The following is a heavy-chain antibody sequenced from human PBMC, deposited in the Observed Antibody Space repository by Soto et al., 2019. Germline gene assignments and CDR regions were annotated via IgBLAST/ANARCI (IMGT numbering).Heavy chain of an antibody. CDR1: GFSLTARPVG. CDR3: AHSSDLNGNWNGGAFDF. J-gene: IGHJ4*02. V-gene: IGHV2-5*02. Sequence: QITLKESGPTRVKPTQTLTLTCTFSGFSLTARPVGVGWIRQPPGKALEGLGIIYWDDHKRYSPSLKSRLTITKETSKNQVVLTMTNMDPVDTATYYGAHSSDLNGNWNGGAFDFWGQGVLVTVSS. D-gene: IGHD1-1*01. CDR2: IYWDDHK.